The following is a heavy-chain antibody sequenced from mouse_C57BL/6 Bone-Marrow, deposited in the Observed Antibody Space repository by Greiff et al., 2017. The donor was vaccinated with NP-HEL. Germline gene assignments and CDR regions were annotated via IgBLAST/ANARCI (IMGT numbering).Heavy chain of an antibody. J-gene: IGHJ4*01. D-gene: IGHD1-1*01. Sequence: DVKLVESGEGLVKPGGSLKLSCAASGFTFSSYAMSWVRQTPEKRLEWVAYISSGGDYIYYAATVKGRFTISRDNARNTLYLQMSSLKSEDTAMYYCTRDPPLFITTVVEGVDYWGQGTSVTVSS. CDR1: GFTFSSYA. CDR3: TRDPPLFITTVVEGVDY. CDR2: ISSGGDYI. V-gene: IGHV5-9-1*02.